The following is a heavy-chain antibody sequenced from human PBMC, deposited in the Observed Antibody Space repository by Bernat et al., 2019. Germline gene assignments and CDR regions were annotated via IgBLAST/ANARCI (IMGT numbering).Heavy chain of an antibody. CDR3: AREYTVTTLDSENHNN. CDR2: IYTSGST. V-gene: IGHV4-61*02. Sequence: QVQLQESGPGLVKPSQTLSLTCTVSGGSISSGSYYWSWIRQPAGKGLEWIGRIYTSGSTNYNPSLKSRVTISVDTSKNQFSLKLSSVTAADTAVYYCAREYTVTTLDSENHNNWGQGTLVTVSS. D-gene: IGHD4-17*01. CDR1: GGSISSGSYY. J-gene: IGHJ4*02.